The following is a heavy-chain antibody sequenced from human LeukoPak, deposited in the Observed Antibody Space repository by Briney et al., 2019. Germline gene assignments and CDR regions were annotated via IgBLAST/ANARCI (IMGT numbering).Heavy chain of an antibody. D-gene: IGHD6-19*01. CDR2: ISGSGGST. CDR1: GFTFSSYA. V-gene: IGHV3-23*01. J-gene: IGHJ4*02. CDR3: AKVSAAVAGPLDY. Sequence: GGSLRLSYEASGFTFSSYAMSWVRQAPGKGLEWVSVISGSGGSTYYADSVKGRFTISRDNSKNTLYLQMNSLRAEDTAVYYCAKVSAAVAGPLDYWGQGTLVTVSS.